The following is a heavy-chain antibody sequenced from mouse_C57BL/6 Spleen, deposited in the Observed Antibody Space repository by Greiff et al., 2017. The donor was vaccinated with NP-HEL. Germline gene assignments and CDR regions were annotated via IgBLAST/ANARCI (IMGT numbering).Heavy chain of an antibody. CDR2: ISSGSSTI. J-gene: IGHJ4*01. Sequence: EVQLVESGGGLVKPGGSLKLSCAASGFTFSDYGMHWVRQAPEKGLEWVAYISSGSSTIYYADTVKGRFTISRDNAKNTLFLQMTSLRSEDTAMYYCAGLPGYSYYYAMDYWGQGTSVTVSS. D-gene: IGHD4-1*01. V-gene: IGHV5-17*01. CDR3: AGLPGYSYYYAMDY. CDR1: GFTFSDYG.